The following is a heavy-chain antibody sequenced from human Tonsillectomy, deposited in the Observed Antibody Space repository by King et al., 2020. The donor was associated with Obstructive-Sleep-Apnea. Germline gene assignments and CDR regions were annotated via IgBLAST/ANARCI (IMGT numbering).Heavy chain of an antibody. J-gene: IGHJ6*02. D-gene: IGHD1-26*01. V-gene: IGHV4-4*07. CDR3: ARVGETIYYYYGMDV. CDR2: VYTSGST. CDR1: GASVSSFY. Sequence: QLQESGPGLVEPSETLSLTCSVSGASVSSFYWSWIRQPAGKGLEWIGRVYTSGSTDYNPSLQSRITMSVDTSKNQLSLKLTSVTAADTAVYYCARVGETIYYYYGMDVWGHGTTVTVSS.